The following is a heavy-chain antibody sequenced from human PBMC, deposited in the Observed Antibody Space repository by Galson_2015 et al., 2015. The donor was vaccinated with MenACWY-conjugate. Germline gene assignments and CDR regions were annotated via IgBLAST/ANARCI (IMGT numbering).Heavy chain of an antibody. CDR1: GFTFSSYS. J-gene: IGHJ3*02. CDR2: VSSSSTTI. CDR3: AREYSSSSGRAFDI. V-gene: IGHV3-48*01. D-gene: IGHD6-6*01. Sequence: PRLSCAASGFTFSSYSMNWVRQAPGKGLEWVSYVSSSSTTIYYADSVKGRFTISRDNAKNSLYLQMNGLRVEDTAVYYCAREYSSSSGRAFDIWGQGTMVTVSS.